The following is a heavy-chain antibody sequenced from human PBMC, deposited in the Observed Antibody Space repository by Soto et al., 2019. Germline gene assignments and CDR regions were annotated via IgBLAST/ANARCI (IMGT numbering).Heavy chain of an antibody. V-gene: IGHV3-53*01. CDR1: GLTVSSNY. D-gene: IGHD6-19*01. Sequence: EVQLVESGGGLIQPGGSLRLSCAASGLTVSSNYMHWVRQAPGNGLEWVSLIYTGGGTYYADSVKGRFTVSRDNSKNTLYLQMNSLRAEDTAVYYCARMGQWRVPGDYYYGMDVWGQGTSVTVSS. J-gene: IGHJ6*02. CDR2: IYTGGGT. CDR3: ARMGQWRVPGDYYYGMDV.